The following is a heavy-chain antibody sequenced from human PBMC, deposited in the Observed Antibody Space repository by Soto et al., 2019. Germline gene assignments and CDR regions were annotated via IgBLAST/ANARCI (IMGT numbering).Heavy chain of an antibody. V-gene: IGHV5-10-1*01. Sequence: GESLKISCNGSGYDFARNWITWVRQMPGKGLEWMGRIDPSDSYTNYNPSLQGHVTISVDTSINTAYLQWRGLEASDTAMYYCARQNLPLLDYWGHGTLVTVSS. CDR1: GYDFARNW. CDR3: ARQNLPLLDY. CDR2: IDPSDSYT. J-gene: IGHJ4*01.